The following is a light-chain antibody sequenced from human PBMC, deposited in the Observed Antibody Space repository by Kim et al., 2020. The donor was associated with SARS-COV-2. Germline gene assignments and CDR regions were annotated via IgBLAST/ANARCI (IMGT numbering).Light chain of an antibody. CDR2: GAS. CDR3: QQYGTSPYT. J-gene: IGKJ2*01. V-gene: IGKV3-20*01. Sequence: LSPGERATLSCRASQSVSSSYLACYQKNPGQAPRLLIYGASSRATGIPDRFSGSGSGTDFTLTIGRLEPEDFAVYYCQQYGTSPYTFGQGTKLEI. CDR1: QSVSSSY.